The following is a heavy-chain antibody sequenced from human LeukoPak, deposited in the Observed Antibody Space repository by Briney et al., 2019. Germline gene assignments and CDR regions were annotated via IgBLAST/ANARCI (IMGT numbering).Heavy chain of an antibody. CDR1: GFTFSSYW. Sequence: GGSLRLSCAASGFTFSSYWMSWVRQAPGKGLEWVANIKQDGSEKYYVDSVKGRFTISRDNAKNSLYLKLNSLRAEDTAVYYCASPGYSYGLGVYWGQGPLVTVSS. CDR2: IKQDGSEK. V-gene: IGHV3-7*03. D-gene: IGHD5-18*01. CDR3: ASPGYSYGLGVY. J-gene: IGHJ4*02.